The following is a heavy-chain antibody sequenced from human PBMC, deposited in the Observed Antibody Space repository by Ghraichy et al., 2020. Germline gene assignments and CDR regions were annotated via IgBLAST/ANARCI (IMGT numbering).Heavy chain of an antibody. Sequence: ASVKVSCKASGYTFTSYAMHWVRQAPGQRLEWMGWINAGNGNTKYSQKFQGRVTITRDTSASTAYMELSSLRSEDTAVYYCARVGADSSGWYPFDYWGQGTLVTVSS. CDR2: INAGNGNT. J-gene: IGHJ4*02. V-gene: IGHV1-3*01. CDR3: ARVGADSSGWYPFDY. D-gene: IGHD6-19*01. CDR1: GYTFTSYA.